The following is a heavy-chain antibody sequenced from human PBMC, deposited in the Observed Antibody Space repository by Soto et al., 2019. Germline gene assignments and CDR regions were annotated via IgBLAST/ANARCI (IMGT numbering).Heavy chain of an antibody. CDR3: AREGMPGTIDY. J-gene: IGHJ4*02. CDR1: GFTFSSSA. CDR2: FTFICVST. D-gene: IGHD2-2*01. V-gene: IGHV3-23*01. Sequence: GGSLRLSCAASGFTFSSSAMNWVRQAPGKGLEWVSFFTFICVSTSYADSVKGRFTISRDNSKNTLFLQMNSLRAGDTAVYYCAREGMPGTIDYWGQGTLVTVSS.